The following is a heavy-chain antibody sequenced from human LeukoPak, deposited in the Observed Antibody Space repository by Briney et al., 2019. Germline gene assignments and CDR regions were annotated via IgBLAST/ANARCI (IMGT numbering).Heavy chain of an antibody. V-gene: IGHV1-2*02. CDR3: ARGGVVVAATST. D-gene: IGHD2-15*01. CDR2: INPNNGGT. J-gene: IGHJ4*02. Sequence: EASVKVSCKASGYTFTTYYMHWVRQAPGQGLEWMGWINPNNGGTNYAQKFQGRVTMTRDTSISTAYMELSRLRSDDTAVYYCARGGVVVAATSTWGQGTLVTVSS. CDR1: GYTFTTYY.